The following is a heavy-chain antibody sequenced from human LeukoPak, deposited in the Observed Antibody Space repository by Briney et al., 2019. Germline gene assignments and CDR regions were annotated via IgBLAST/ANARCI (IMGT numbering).Heavy chain of an antibody. Sequence: PGGSLRLSCAASGLTFSSYAMSWVRQAPGKGPEWVSAISPSGGSTYYADSVKGRFTISRDNSKNTLYLQMNSLRAEDTAVYYCAKAFIGSSGYYCLFDYWGQGTLVTVSS. CDR2: ISPSGGST. CDR3: AKAFIGSSGYYCLFDY. D-gene: IGHD3-22*01. J-gene: IGHJ4*02. V-gene: IGHV3-23*01. CDR1: GLTFSSYA.